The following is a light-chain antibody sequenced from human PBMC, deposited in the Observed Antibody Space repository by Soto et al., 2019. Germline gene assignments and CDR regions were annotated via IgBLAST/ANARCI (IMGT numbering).Light chain of an antibody. CDR1: SNDVGVYNY. Sequence: QSVLTQPRSVSGSPGQSVTISCTGTSNDVGVYNYVSWYQQYPGKAPKLMIYDVTKRPSGVPDRFSGSKSGNTASLTISGLQAEDEADYYCSSYAGSYTVVFGGGTQLTVL. V-gene: IGLV2-11*01. CDR3: SSYAGSYTVV. CDR2: DVT. J-gene: IGLJ2*01.